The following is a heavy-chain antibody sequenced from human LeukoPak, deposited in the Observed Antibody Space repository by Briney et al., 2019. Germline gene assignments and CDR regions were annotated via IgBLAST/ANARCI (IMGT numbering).Heavy chain of an antibody. J-gene: IGHJ2*01. CDR3: ARARERVPAAICWYFDL. CDR1: GGSISSGGYY. V-gene: IGHV4-31*03. D-gene: IGHD2-2*01. CDR2: IYYSGST. Sequence: PSETLSLTRTVSGGSISSGGYYWSWIRQHPGKGLEWIGYIYYSGSTYYNPSLKSRVTISVDTSKNQFSLKLSSVTAADTAVYYCARARERVPAAICWYFDLWGRGTLVTVSS.